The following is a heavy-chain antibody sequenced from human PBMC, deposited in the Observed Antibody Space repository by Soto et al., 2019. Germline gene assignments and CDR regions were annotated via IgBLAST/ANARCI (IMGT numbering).Heavy chain of an antibody. Sequence: GASVKVSCKASGYTFTYYPIHWVRQAPGQRLEWMGWINIGNGNTASSQKFQDRVTITRETSASTAYMELTSLRSEDTAVYYCAREPLCGGRCYDNYFDPWGQGTLATVSS. CDR1: GYTFTYYP. J-gene: IGHJ5*02. V-gene: IGHV1-3*04. D-gene: IGHD2-15*01. CDR3: AREPLCGGRCYDNYFDP. CDR2: INIGNGNT.